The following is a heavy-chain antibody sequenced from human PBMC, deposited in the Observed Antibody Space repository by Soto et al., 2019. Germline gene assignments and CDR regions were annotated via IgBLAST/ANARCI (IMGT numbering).Heavy chain of an antibody. CDR2: ISSSSSTI. CDR3: ARDRVGATSYYYYYGMDV. CDR1: GFTFSSYS. J-gene: IGHJ6*02. D-gene: IGHD1-26*01. V-gene: IGHV3-48*02. Sequence: GGSLRLSCAGSGFTFSSYSMNWVRQAPGKGLEWVSYISSSSSTIYYADSVKGRFTISRDNAKNSLYLQMNSLRDEDTAVYYCARDRVGATSYYYYYGMDVWGQGTTVTVSS.